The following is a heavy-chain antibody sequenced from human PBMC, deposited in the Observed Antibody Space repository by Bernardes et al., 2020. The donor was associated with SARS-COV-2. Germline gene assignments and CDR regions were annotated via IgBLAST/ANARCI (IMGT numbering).Heavy chain of an antibody. CDR2: KRGKSDGGTT. Sequence: GGSLRLSCAASGFSIRDAWMSWVRQSPGRGLEWIAHKRGKSDGGTTAYAAPVKGRFTIARDDSKNTLFLQMNNLKTEDTAVYYCVTMSRSSSGYFSPHFRYWGQGTLVTVSS. CDR3: VTMSRSSSGYFSPHFRY. V-gene: IGHV3-15*01. D-gene: IGHD3-9*01. J-gene: IGHJ4*02. CDR1: GFSIRDAW.